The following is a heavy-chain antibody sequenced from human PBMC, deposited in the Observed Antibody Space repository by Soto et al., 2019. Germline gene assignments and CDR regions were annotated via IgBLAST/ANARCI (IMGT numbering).Heavy chain of an antibody. J-gene: IGHJ3*02. CDR3: AGEGSSGGSWDHDAFDI. V-gene: IGHV1-69*08. D-gene: IGHD2-15*01. Sequence: QVQLVQSGAEVKKPGSSVKVSCKASGGTFSSYTISWVRQAPGQGLEWMGRIIPILGIANYAQKFQDRVTITADKSTSTAYMELSSLRSDDTAVYYRAGEGSSGGSWDHDAFDIWGQGTMVTVSS. CDR1: GGTFSSYT. CDR2: IIPILGIA.